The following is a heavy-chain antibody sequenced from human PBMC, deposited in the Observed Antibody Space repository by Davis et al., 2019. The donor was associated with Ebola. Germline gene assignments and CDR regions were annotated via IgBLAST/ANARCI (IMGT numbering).Heavy chain of an antibody. CDR2: IYYSGST. J-gene: IGHJ6*04. D-gene: IGHD3-10*01. Sequence: MPSETLSLTCTVSGGSISSYYWSWIRQPPGKGLEWIGYIYYSGSTNYNPSLKSRVTISVDTSKNQFSLKLSSVTAADTAVYYCTRQGTATLNYYGMDVWGKGTTVTVSS. V-gene: IGHV4-59*08. CDR3: TRQGTATLNYYGMDV. CDR1: GGSISSYY.